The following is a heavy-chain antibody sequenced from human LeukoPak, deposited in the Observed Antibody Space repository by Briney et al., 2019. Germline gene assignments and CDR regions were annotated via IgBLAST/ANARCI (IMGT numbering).Heavy chain of an antibody. V-gene: IGHV4-59*01. CDR2: IYYSGST. CDR3: ARGSGYSSSWYGY. Sequence: SETLSLTCTVSGSSISSYYWSWIRQPPGKGLEWIGYIYYSGSTNYNPSPKSRVTISVDTSKNQFSLKLSSVTAADTAVYYCARGSGYSSSWYGYWGQGTLVTVSS. J-gene: IGHJ4*02. CDR1: GSSISSYY. D-gene: IGHD6-13*01.